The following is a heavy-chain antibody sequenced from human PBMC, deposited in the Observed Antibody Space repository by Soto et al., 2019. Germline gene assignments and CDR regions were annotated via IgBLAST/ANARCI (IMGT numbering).Heavy chain of an antibody. CDR1: GFTFSDYY. V-gene: IGHV3-11*01. CDR2: ISSSGSTI. J-gene: IGHJ3*02. D-gene: IGHD2-15*01. Sequence: GGSLRLSCAASGFTFSDYYMSWIRQAPGKGLEWVSYISSSGSTIYYADSVKGRFTISRDNAKNSLYLQMNSLRAEDTAVYYCARGLDIVVVVAATSAFDIWGQGTMVTVSS. CDR3: ARGLDIVVVVAATSAFDI.